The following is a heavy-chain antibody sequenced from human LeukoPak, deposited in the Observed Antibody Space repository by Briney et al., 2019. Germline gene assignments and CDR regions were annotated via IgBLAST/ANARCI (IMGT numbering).Heavy chain of an antibody. V-gene: IGHV3-23*01. CDR1: GFHLRSYS. CDR2: FGAGGTFT. CDR3: AKDLDYTTYGYYFDY. D-gene: IGHD4-11*01. J-gene: IGHJ4*02. Sequence: GSLKLSFAAPGFHLRSYSIPWVRQAPGEGLELGPGFGAGGTFTYYADSVKGRFTISRDNSRNTLYLQMNSLRADDTAVYYCAKDLDYTTYGYYFDYWGQGTLVTVSS.